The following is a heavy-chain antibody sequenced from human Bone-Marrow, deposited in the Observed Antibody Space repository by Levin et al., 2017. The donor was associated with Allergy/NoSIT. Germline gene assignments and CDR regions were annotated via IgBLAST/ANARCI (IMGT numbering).Heavy chain of an antibody. CDR3: AKESRIAAAGTALFDY. Sequence: SLKISCAASGFTFDDYAMHWVRQAPGKGLEWVSGISWNSGSIGYADSVKGRFTISRDNAKNSLYLQMNSLRAEDTALYYCAKESRIAAAGTALFDYWGQGTLVTVSS. V-gene: IGHV3-9*01. J-gene: IGHJ4*02. CDR1: GFTFDDYA. CDR2: ISWNSGSI. D-gene: IGHD6-13*01.